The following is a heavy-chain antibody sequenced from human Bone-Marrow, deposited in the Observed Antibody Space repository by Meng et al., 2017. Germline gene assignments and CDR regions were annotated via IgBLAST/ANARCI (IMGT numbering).Heavy chain of an antibody. J-gene: IGHJ4*01. Sequence: VLRVGPGGCSLTPGGSLRLSCAASGFTFSNAWMTWVRQAPGKGLEWIGRMKSNVDGGTVDYAAAVKGRFFISRDDSENTFYLQMNSLKTEDTAVYYCSGHVDYWGHGTLVTVSS. CDR3: SGHVDY. CDR1: GFTFSNAW. V-gene: IGHV3-15*01. CDR2: MKSNVDGGTV.